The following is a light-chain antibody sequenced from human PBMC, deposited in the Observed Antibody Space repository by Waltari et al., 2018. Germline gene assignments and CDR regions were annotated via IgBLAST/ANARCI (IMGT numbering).Light chain of an antibody. CDR2: KAS. J-gene: IGKJ1*01. CDR1: HSISSW. V-gene: IGKV1-5*03. CDR3: QQYSSYRT. Sequence: DIQMTQSPSTLSASVGDRVTITCRASHSISSWLAWYQQKPGKAPKLLIYKASSLEGGVPSRFSGSGSGTEFTLTISSLQPDDFATYYCQQYSSYRTFGQGTKVEIK.